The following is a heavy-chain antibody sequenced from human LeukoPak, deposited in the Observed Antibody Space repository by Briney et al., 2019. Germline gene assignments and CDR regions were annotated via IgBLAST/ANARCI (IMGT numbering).Heavy chain of an antibody. Sequence: ASVKVSCKATGYTFTSYYMHWLRQAPGQGLEWMGISNPSGGSTSYAQKFQGRVTMTRDMSPSTVYMELSSLRSADTAVYYCARELGAGSYSGYYFDSWGQGTLVTVSS. CDR2: SNPSGGST. D-gene: IGHD3-10*01. CDR1: GYTFTSYY. V-gene: IGHV1-46*01. CDR3: ARELGAGSYSGYYFDS. J-gene: IGHJ4*02.